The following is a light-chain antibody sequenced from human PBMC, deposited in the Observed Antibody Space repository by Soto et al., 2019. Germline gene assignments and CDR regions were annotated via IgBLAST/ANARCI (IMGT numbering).Light chain of an antibody. CDR2: AAS. V-gene: IGKV1-39*01. Sequence: DIQMTQSPSSLSASVGDTVTITCRASQSIVNYLNWYQQKLGKAPKLLIYAASSLQRGVPSRFSGSRSGTDFTFTISSLQPEDFATYYCQQSYSTPLTFGGGTKVEIK. CDR3: QQSYSTPLT. J-gene: IGKJ4*01. CDR1: QSIVNY.